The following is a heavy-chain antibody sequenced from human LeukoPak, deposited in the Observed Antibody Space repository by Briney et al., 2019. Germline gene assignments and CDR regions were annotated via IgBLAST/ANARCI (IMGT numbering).Heavy chain of an antibody. D-gene: IGHD5-24*01. CDR2: VDNDGINT. J-gene: IGHJ3*01. CDR1: GFTFGGYW. Sequence: GGSLRLSCAGSGFTFGGYWMHWVRQAPGKGLVWVSRVDNDGINTIYADSVKGRFTISRDNAKNALYLQMSSLRAEDTAVYYCAKDRGTPDAFDLWGQGTMVTVSS. V-gene: IGHV3-74*01. CDR3: AKDRGTPDAFDL.